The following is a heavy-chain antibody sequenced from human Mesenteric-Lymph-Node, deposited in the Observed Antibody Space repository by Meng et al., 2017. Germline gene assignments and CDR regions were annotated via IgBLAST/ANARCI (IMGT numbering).Heavy chain of an antibody. CDR1: GFTFSSYS. J-gene: IGHJ4*02. V-gene: IGHV3-21*01. CDR2: ISSSSSYI. Sequence: EVQLVESGGGLVKPGGSLRLSCAASGFTFSSYSMNWVRQAPGKGLEWVSSISSSSSYIYYAGSVKGRFTISRDNAKNSLYLQMNSLRAEDTAVYYCARNVRLRDGYNSDYWGQGTLVTVSS. CDR3: ARNVRLRDGYNSDY. D-gene: IGHD5-24*01.